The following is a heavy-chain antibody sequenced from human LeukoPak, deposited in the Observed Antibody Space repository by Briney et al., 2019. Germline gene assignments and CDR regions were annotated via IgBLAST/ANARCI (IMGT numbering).Heavy chain of an antibody. V-gene: IGHV1-24*01. CDR1: GYTLTELS. CDR3: AGLNESYNYGSGSCSYYYYGMDV. J-gene: IGHJ6*04. CDR2: FDPEDGET. D-gene: IGHD3-10*01. Sequence: GASVKVSCKVSGYTLTELSMHWVRQAPGKGLEWMGGFDPEDGETIYAQKFQGRVTMTEDTSTDTAYMELSSLRSEDTAVYYCAGLNESYNYGSGSCSYYYYGMDVWGKGTTVTVSS.